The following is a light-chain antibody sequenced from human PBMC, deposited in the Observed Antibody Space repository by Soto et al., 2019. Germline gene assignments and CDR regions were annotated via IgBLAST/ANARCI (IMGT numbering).Light chain of an antibody. CDR1: QSISYW. Sequence: DIQMTQSPSTLSASVGDRVTITCRASQSISYWLAWYQQRPRKAPKLLIFGASSLESGVPSRFSGSGSGTEFTLTISSLQPDDVATYYCHQYATSSPTVGQGTKLEIK. J-gene: IGKJ2*01. CDR2: GAS. CDR3: HQYATSSPT. V-gene: IGKV1-5*01.